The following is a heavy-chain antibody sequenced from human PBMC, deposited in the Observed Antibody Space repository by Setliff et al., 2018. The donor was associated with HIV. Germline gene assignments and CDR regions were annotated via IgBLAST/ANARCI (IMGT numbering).Heavy chain of an antibody. J-gene: IGHJ4*02. CDR1: GGSISSDY. CDR3: ARQLDYTNGRYFDY. V-gene: IGHV4-59*01. CDR2: AHYTERT. D-gene: IGHD4-4*01. Sequence: SETLSLTCSVSGGSISSDYWSWIRQPPGKGLEWIGYAHYTERTNYNPSLKSRVTISVDTSKNQFTLNLNSVTAADTAVYYCARQLDYTNGRYFDYWGPGTLVTVSS.